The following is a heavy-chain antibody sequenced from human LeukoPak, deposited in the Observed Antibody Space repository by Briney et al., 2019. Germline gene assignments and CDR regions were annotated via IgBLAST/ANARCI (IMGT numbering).Heavy chain of an antibody. D-gene: IGHD2-15*01. J-gene: IGHJ4*02. Sequence: GRSLRLSCAASGFTFSSYGMHWVRQAPGKGLEWVTSISYDGNYKYYADSVKGRFTISRDFSKNTLYLQMNSLRAEDTAVYYCEREYCSGGSCYSSGGPGFDYWGQGTLVTVSS. CDR2: ISYDGNYK. CDR3: EREYCSGGSCYSSGGPGFDY. V-gene: IGHV3-30*03. CDR1: GFTFSSYG.